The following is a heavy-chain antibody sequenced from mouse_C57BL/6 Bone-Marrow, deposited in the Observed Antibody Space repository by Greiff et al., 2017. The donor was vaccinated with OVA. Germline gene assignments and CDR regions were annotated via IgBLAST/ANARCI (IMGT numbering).Heavy chain of an antibody. V-gene: IGHV7-1*01. CDR1: GFTFSDFY. CDR3: ARDGGGYYGFAY. Sequence: EVKLVESGGGLVQSGRSLRLSCATSGFTFSDFYMEWVRQAPGKGLEWIAASRNKANDYTTEYSASVKGRFIVSRDTSQSILYLQMNALRAEDTAIYYCARDGGGYYGFAYWGQGTLVTVSA. CDR2: SRNKANDYTT. J-gene: IGHJ3*01. D-gene: IGHD2-3*01.